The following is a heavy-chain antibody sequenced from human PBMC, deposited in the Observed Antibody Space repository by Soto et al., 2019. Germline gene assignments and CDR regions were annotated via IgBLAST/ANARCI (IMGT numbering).Heavy chain of an antibody. J-gene: IGHJ4*02. D-gene: IGHD3-10*01. Sequence: GGALRVSCAASGFTFIRYAMSWVRQAPGKGLEWVSAISGSGGSTYYADSVKGRFTISRDNSKNTLYLQMNSLRAEDTAAYYCAKVLWISYYFDYWGQGT. CDR3: AKVLWISYYFDY. CDR1: GFTFIRYA. CDR2: ISGSGGST. V-gene: IGHV3-23*01.